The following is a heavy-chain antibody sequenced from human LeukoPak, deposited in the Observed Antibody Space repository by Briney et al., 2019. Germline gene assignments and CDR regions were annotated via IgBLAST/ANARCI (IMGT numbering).Heavy chain of an antibody. V-gene: IGHV3-11*04. J-gene: IGHJ6*03. CDR3: AKDPEQWLPYYYYMDV. CDR2: ISRSGSTK. CDR1: GFTFSDYN. Sequence: VGSLRLSCAASGFTFSDYNMRWIRQAPGKGLEWVSSISRSGSTKYYADSVKGRFTISRDNAKNTLYLQMNSLRAEDTAVYYCAKDPEQWLPYYYYMDVWGKGTTVTVSS. D-gene: IGHD6-19*01.